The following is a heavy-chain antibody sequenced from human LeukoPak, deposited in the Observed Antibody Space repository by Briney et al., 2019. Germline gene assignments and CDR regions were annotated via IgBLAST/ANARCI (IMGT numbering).Heavy chain of an antibody. CDR1: GGSISSSSYY. CDR2: IYCSGST. V-gene: IGHV4-39*01. J-gene: IGHJ5*02. Sequence: SETLSLTCTVSGGSISSSSYYWGWIRQPPGKGLEWIGSIYCSGSTYYNPSLKSRVTISVDTSKNQFSLKLSSVTAADTAVYYCARGGIGVLRFLEWLPPLYNWFDPWGQGTLVTVSS. CDR3: ARGGIGVLRFLEWLPPLYNWFDP. D-gene: IGHD3-3*01.